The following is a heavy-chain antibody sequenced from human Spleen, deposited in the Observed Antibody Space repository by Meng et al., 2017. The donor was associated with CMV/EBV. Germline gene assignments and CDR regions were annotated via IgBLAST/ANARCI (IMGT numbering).Heavy chain of an antibody. CDR1: GYSFTGYY. D-gene: IGHD6-19*01. J-gene: IGHJ4*02. CDR3: AREQWLRYYFDF. Sequence: ASAKVSCKASGYSFTGYYLHWVRQAPGQGLEWMGWIDPNSGDTHFGDKFQGRVTMTRDTSSTAAYMELRSLRYEDTAAYYCAREQWLRYYFDFWGQGTLVTVSS. V-gene: IGHV1-2*02. CDR2: IDPNSGDT.